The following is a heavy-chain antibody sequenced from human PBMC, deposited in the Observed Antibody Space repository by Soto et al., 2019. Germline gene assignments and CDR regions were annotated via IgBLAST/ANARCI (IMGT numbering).Heavy chain of an antibody. CDR1: GDSVSSDRAA. D-gene: IGHD3-16*01. CDR3: TRDSALDGGFGY. V-gene: IGHV6-1*01. CDR2: TYFRSQWYY. Sequence: QVQLQQSGPGLVKPSQTLSLTCAISGDSVSSDRAAWNWIRQSPSRGLEWLGRTYFRSQWYYDYALSVKSRITVNPDTSKNQFSLQLSSVTPEDTAVYFCTRDSALDGGFGYWGQGTLVTVSS. J-gene: IGHJ4*02.